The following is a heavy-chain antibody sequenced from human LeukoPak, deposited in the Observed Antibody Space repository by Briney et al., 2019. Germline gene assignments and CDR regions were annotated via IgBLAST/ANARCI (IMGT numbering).Heavy chain of an antibody. D-gene: IGHD1-7*01. V-gene: IGHV3-74*01. CDR3: ARGTTGKRYYFDY. CDR2: INSDVSST. J-gene: IGHJ4*02. Sequence: GGSLRLSCAASGFTFSSYWMHWVRQAPGKGLVWVSRINSDVSSTSYADSVKGRFTISRDNAKNTLYLQMNSPRAEVTDVYYCARGTTGKRYYFDYWGQGTLVTVSS. CDR1: GFTFSSYW.